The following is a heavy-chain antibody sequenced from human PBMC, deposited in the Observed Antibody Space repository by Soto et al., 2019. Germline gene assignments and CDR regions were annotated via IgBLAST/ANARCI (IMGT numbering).Heavy chain of an antibody. CDR3: ASDYYYQRVMYV. V-gene: IGHV3-30-3*01. CDR1: GFTFSNFA. J-gene: IGHJ6*02. D-gene: IGHD3-22*01. Sequence: GGSLRLSCAASGFTFSNFAMYWVRQAPGKGLEWVTVISYDGSHKYYADSVKGRFTISRDNSKNTLYLQMNNLRAEDSAVYFCASDYYYQRVMYVWGQGATVTVSS. CDR2: ISYDGSHK.